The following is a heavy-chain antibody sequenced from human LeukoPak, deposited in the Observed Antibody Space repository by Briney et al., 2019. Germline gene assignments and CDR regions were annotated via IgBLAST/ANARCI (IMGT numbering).Heavy chain of an antibody. CDR3: ARENHGSFDY. CDR2: ISSDGSST. J-gene: IGHJ4*02. CDR1: GFTFSNYW. Sequence: GGSLRLSCAASGFTFSNYWMHWVRQAPGKGLVWVSRISSDGSSTNYADSVKGRFTISRDNAKNTLFLQMNSLRAEDTAVYYCARENHGSFDYWGQGSLVTVSS. V-gene: IGHV3-74*01. D-gene: IGHD1-14*01.